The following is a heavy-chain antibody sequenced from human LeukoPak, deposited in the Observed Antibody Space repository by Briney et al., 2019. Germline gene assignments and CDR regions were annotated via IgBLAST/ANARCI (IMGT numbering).Heavy chain of an antibody. Sequence: GGSLRLSCAASGXTFSRHWXSXGXQAPGXXLXWVASINGAGSEKDYVDSVKGRFTISSDNAKNLLYLQMNSLRVEDTAVYYCARSGVPHAFDIWGQGTMVTVSS. CDR2: INGAGSEK. J-gene: IGHJ3*02. CDR1: GXTFSRHW. CDR3: ARSGVPHAFDI. D-gene: IGHD3-10*01. V-gene: IGHV3-7*04.